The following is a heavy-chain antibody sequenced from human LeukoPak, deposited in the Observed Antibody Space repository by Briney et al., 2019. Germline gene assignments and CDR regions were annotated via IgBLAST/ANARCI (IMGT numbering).Heavy chain of an antibody. D-gene: IGHD2-2*01. CDR2: IYYSGST. CDR3: ASTICISTSCYPGVVDY. V-gene: IGHV4-39*01. Sequence: SETLSLTCTVSDGSISGSIYYWGLIRQPPGKGLEWIGNIYYSGSTHYTPSLKSRVTISVDTSKNQFSLKLNSVTAADTAVYYCASTICISTSCYPGVVDYWGQGTLVTVSS. J-gene: IGHJ4*02. CDR1: DGSISGSIYY.